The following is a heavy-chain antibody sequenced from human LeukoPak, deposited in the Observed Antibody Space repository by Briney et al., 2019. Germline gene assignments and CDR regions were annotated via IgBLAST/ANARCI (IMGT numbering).Heavy chain of an antibody. J-gene: IGHJ6*03. CDR3: ARGLTTMVRGVISSIYYYYYMDV. V-gene: IGHV1-8*01. CDR2: MNPNSGNT. CDR1: GYTFTSYD. D-gene: IGHD3-10*01. Sequence: ASVKVSCKASGYTFTSYDINWVRQATGQGLEWMGWMNPNSGNTGYAQKFQGRVTMTRNTSISTAYMELSSLRSEDTAVYYCARGLTTMVRGVISSIYYYYYMDVWGKGTTVTISS.